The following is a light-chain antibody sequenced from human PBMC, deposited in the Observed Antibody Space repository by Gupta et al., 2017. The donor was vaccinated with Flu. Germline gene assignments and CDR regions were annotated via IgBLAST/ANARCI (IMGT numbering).Light chain of an antibody. CDR3: QQDYNCPRT. CDR2: GAS. Sequence: ELVMTQSPATLSVSPGERATLSFMASQSVSSNLARYQHKPCQAPRLLIYGASTRATGIPARFRGSGSVTEFTLTISSLQSEDFAVYYCQQDYNCPRTFGEGTKVEIK. CDR1: QSVSSN. J-gene: IGKJ4*02. V-gene: IGKV3-15*01.